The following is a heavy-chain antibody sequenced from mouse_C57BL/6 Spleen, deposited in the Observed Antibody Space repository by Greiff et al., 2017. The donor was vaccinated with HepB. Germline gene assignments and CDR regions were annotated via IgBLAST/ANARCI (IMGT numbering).Heavy chain of an antibody. D-gene: IGHD1-1*01. V-gene: IGHV3-6*01. Sequence: VQLQQSGPGLVKPSQSLSLTCSVTGYSITSGYYWNWIRQFPGNKLEWMGFISYDGSNNYNPSLKNRISITRDTSKNQFFLKLNSVTTEDTATYYCARDRGTTVERDYAMDYWGQGTSVTVSS. CDR3: ARDRGTTVERDYAMDY. CDR2: ISYDGSN. J-gene: IGHJ4*01. CDR1: GYSITSGYY.